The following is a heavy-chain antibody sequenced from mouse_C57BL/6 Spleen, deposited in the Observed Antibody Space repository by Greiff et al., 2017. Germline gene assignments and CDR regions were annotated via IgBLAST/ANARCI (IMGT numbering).Heavy chain of an antibody. CDR2: IRNKANGYTT. D-gene: IGHD4-1*01. CDR3: ASGLTGSAGYYFDY. V-gene: IGHV7-3*01. CDR1: GFTFTDYY. J-gene: IGHJ2*01. Sequence: EVQGVESGGGLVQPGGSLSLSCAASGFTFTDYYMSWVRQPPGKALEWLGFIRNKANGYTTDYSSSVKGRFTISRDTSQSILYLQMNALRAEDSATYYCASGLTGSAGYYFDYWGQGTTLTVSS.